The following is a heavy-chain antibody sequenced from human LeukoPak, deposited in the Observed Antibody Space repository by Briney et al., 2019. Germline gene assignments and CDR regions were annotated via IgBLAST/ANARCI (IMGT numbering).Heavy chain of an antibody. V-gene: IGHV4-59*11. CDR2: VFNGGST. CDR1: GGSINSHY. Sequence: SETLSFTCSVSGGSINSHYWSWIRQSPGKGLEWIGYVFNGGSTNYNPSLKSRVTMSLDTSKDQFSLRLSSVTTADTAIYYCASRPAGSTWYGVFDYWSQGTLVTVSS. CDR3: ASRPAGSTWYGVFDY. D-gene: IGHD6-13*01. J-gene: IGHJ4*02.